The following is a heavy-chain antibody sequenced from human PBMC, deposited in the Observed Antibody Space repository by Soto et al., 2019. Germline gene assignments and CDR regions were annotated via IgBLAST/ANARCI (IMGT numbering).Heavy chain of an antibody. D-gene: IGHD6-13*01. CDR2: IYYGRST. V-gene: IGHV4-39*01. J-gene: IGHJ4*02. Sequence: QLQLQESGPGLVKPSETLSLTCTVSGDSISSSTYFWGWVRQPPGKGLEWIGCIYYGRSTYYNPSRMSRSTITVLTSKNNFSLKLSSVMAVDTGVYYCARQLGDGYFDYWGQGTLFTVSS. CDR3: ARQLGDGYFDY. CDR1: GDSISSSTYF.